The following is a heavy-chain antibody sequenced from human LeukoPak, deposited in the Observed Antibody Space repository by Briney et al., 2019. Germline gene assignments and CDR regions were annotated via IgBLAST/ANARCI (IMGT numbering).Heavy chain of an antibody. Sequence: GESLQISCKGSGSSFTSYWIGWGRQLPGKGREWMGIIYPGDSDTRYSPSFQGQVTISADKSISTAYLQWSSLKASDTAMYYCARLKWELLNRAYYYYYYYMDVWGKGTTVTVSS. D-gene: IGHD1-26*01. CDR1: GSSFTSYW. CDR3: ARLKWELLNRAYYYYYYYMDV. J-gene: IGHJ6*03. V-gene: IGHV5-51*01. CDR2: IYPGDSDT.